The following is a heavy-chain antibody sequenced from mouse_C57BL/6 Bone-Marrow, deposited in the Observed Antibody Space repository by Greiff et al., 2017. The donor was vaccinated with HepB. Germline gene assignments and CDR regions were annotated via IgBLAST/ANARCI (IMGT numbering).Heavy chain of an antibody. CDR3: ARHEPLLRPDWFAY. V-gene: IGHV5-12*01. CDR1: GFTFSDYY. D-gene: IGHD1-2*01. J-gene: IGHJ3*01. CDR2: ISNGGGST. Sequence: EVQLVESGGGLVQPGGSLKLSCAASGFTFSDYYMYWVRQTPEKRLEWVAYISNGGGSTYYPDTVKGRFTISRDNAKNTLYLQMSRLKSEDTAMYYCARHEPLLRPDWFAYWGQGTLVTVSA.